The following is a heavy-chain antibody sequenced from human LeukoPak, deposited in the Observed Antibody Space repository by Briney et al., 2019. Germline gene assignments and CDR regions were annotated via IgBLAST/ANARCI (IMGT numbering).Heavy chain of an antibody. CDR3: ARGQILFDP. CDR1: GGSLSGYY. CDR2: INHSGST. V-gene: IGHV4-34*01. J-gene: IGHJ5*02. Sequence: SETLSLTCAVYGGSLSGYYWSWIRQPPGKGLEWIGEINHSGSTNYNPSLKTRVTISVDTSKNQFSLKLSSVTAADTAVCYCARGQILFDPWGQGTLVTVSS.